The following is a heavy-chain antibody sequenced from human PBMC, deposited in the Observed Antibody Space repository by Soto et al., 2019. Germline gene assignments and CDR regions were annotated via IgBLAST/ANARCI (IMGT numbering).Heavy chain of an antibody. Sequence: SETLSLTCAVSGGSISSGGYSWSWIRQPPGKGLEWIGDINHSGSTNYNPSLKSRVTISVDTSKNQFSLKLTSVTAADTAVYYCATATFQVPFDPWGPRTLVTVSS. J-gene: IGHJ5*02. V-gene: IGHV4-30-2*01. CDR1: GGSISSGGYS. CDR3: ATATFQVPFDP. CDR2: INHSGST.